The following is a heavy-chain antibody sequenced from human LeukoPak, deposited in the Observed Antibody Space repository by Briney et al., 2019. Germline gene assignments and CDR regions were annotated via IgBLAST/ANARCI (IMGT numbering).Heavy chain of an antibody. CDR1: GFTFSSHW. V-gene: IGHV3-74*01. CDR2: INSDGSTT. Sequence: GGSPRLSCAASGFTFSSHWMHWVRQAPGKGLVWVSRINSDGSTTSYADSVKGRFTISRDNAKNTLYLQMNSLRAEDTAVYYCVRDSTFGVDYWGQGTLVTVSS. D-gene: IGHD3-10*01. CDR3: VRDSTFGVDY. J-gene: IGHJ4*02.